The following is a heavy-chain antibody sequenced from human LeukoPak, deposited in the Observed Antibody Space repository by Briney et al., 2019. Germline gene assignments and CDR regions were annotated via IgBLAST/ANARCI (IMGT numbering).Heavy chain of an antibody. Sequence: SETLSLTCDVSGYSISSGDFWGWIRQPPGKGLEWIGSIYHVGNTYQNPSLKSRVTISRDTSKNQFSLKLTSVTTAGTAVYYCARSPRWFFDLWGRGTLVTVSS. V-gene: IGHV4-38-2*01. CDR3: ARSPRWFFDL. CDR1: GYSISSGDF. J-gene: IGHJ2*01. CDR2: IYHVGNT.